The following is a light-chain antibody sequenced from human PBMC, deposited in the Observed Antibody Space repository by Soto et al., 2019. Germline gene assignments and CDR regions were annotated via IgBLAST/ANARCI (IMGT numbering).Light chain of an antibody. V-gene: IGLV1-44*01. Sequence: QSVLTQPPSASGTPGQRVTTSCSGSSSNIGSGTVNWYQQLPGAAPKLLIYNNNQRPSGVPDRFSGSKSGNTASLTVSGLQAEDEGDYYCSSYAGSNYPYVFGTGTKVTVL. J-gene: IGLJ1*01. CDR2: NNN. CDR3: SSYAGSNYPYV. CDR1: SSNIGSGT.